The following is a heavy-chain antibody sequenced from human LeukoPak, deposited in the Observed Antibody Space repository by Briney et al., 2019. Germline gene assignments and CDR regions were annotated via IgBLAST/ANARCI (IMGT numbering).Heavy chain of an antibody. Sequence: PSETLSLTCTVSGGSISSYYWSWIRQPPGKGLEWIGYIYYSGSTNYNPSLKSRVTISVDTSKNQFSLRLSSVTAADTAVYYCASRWRESSGYYYFDYWGQGALVTVSS. V-gene: IGHV4-59*01. CDR2: IYYSGST. CDR3: ASRWRESSGYYYFDY. J-gene: IGHJ4*02. D-gene: IGHD3-22*01. CDR1: GGSISSYY.